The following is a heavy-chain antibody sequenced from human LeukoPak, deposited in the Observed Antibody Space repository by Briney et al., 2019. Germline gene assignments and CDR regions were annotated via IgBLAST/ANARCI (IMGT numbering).Heavy chain of an antibody. V-gene: IGHV3-21*01. J-gene: IGHJ6*02. Sequence: GGSLLLSCAASGFTFSSYSMNWVRPAPGKGLEWVSSISSSSSYIYYADSVKGRFTISRDNAKNSLYLQMNSLRAEDTAVYYCARLSSGSYRKYGMDVWGQGTTVTVSS. CDR2: ISSSSSYI. CDR3: ARLSSGSYRKYGMDV. D-gene: IGHD1-26*01. CDR1: GFTFSSYS.